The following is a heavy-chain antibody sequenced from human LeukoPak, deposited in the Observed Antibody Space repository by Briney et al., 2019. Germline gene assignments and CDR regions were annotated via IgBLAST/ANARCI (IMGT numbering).Heavy chain of an antibody. D-gene: IGHD3-10*01. CDR2: ISGSGGST. V-gene: IGHV3-23*01. CDR1: GFTFSSYA. Sequence: GGSLRLSCAASGFTFSSYAMSWVRQAPGKGLEWVSAISGSGGSTYYADSVKDRFTISRDNSKNTLYLQMNSLRAEDTAVYYCAKGSGSGSYYILHDAFDIWGQGTMVTVSS. CDR3: AKGSGSGSYYILHDAFDI. J-gene: IGHJ3*02.